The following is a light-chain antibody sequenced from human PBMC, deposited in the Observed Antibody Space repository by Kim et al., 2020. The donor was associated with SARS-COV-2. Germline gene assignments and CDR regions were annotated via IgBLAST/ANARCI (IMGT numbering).Light chain of an antibody. CDR2: DAS. V-gene: IGKV3-11*01. J-gene: IGKJ4*01. CDR1: QSVSSY. Sequence: PGARATLSCRASQSVSSYLAWYQQKPGQAPRLLIYDASTRATGIPARFSGSGSGTDFTLTIRSLEPEDFAIYYCQQRSSWPTFGGGTKVDIK. CDR3: QQRSSWPT.